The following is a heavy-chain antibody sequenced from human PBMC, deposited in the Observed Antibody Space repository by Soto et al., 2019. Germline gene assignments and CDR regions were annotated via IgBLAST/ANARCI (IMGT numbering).Heavy chain of an antibody. J-gene: IGHJ6*02. Sequence: QVQLVQSGAEVKKPGSSVKVSCKASGGTFSSYAISWVRQAPGQGLEWMGGIIPIFGTADYAQKFRGRVTITADEFTSTAYMELSSLRAEDTAVYYCVRDPCRPYYFYGMDVWGQGTTVTVSS. CDR1: GGTFSSYA. CDR2: IIPIFGTA. V-gene: IGHV1-69*12. D-gene: IGHD2-15*01. CDR3: VRDPCRPYYFYGMDV.